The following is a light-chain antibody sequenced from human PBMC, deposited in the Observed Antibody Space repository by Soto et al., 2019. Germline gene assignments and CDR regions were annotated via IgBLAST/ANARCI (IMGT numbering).Light chain of an antibody. CDR1: HTINNY. V-gene: IGKV1-39*01. J-gene: IGKJ1*01. CDR2: AAS. Sequence: DIQMTQSPSSLSASVGDRVTITCRGGHTINNYLNWYQQRPGKAPKLLIYAASSLQSGVPSRFRGSGSGTAFTLTITSLQPEDFATYFCQQSYSTPPTFGQGTKVEIK. CDR3: QQSYSTPPT.